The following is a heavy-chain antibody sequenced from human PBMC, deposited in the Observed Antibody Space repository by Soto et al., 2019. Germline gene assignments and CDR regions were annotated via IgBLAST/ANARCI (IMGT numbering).Heavy chain of an antibody. CDR1: EFTFSDHY. CDR3: VRGDGNYYFHY. CDR2: IRKKANGYTT. Sequence: EVQLVESGGGSVQPGGYLSLSCAASEFTFSDHYMDWVRQAPGKGLAWVGRIRKKANGYTTDYAASVKGRFMISRDDSTKSLNLQTNSLNTEDTDVYYCVRGDGNYYFHYWGQGTLVTVSS. D-gene: IGHD1-7*01. V-gene: IGHV3-72*01. J-gene: IGHJ4*02.